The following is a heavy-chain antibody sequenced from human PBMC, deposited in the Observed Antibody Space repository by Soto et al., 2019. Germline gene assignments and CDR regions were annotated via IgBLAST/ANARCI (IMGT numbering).Heavy chain of an antibody. D-gene: IGHD3-16*01. CDR3: ARRRWGGVDV. CDR1: GYSITQSV. CDR2: IYGSART. Sequence: QVQVHESGPGLVNPSETLSLTCSVSGYSITQSVWYWIRQPPVKGLEWIGYIYGSARTNYNPSLKSRVTISVNTSKNQSYLKLDSVTAADTAVYSCARRRWGGVDVWGQGTTVTVYS. J-gene: IGHJ6*02. V-gene: IGHV4-59*08.